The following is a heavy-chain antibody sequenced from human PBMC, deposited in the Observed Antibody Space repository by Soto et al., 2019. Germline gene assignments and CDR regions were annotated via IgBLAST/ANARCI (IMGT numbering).Heavy chain of an antibody. D-gene: IGHD1-26*01. CDR3: ARLAYSNFLGGLDS. CDR2: VWNDGINK. J-gene: IGHJ5*01. CDR1: GFIFSAYG. V-gene: IGHV3-33*01. Sequence: QGQLVESGGGVVQPGGSLRLSCAASGFIFSAYGIHWVRQAPGKGLEWVAIVWNDGINKYYADSVKGRFTISRDNFKNTVDLQMNSLRVEDTAVYYCARLAYSNFLGGLDSRGQGTLVTPSS.